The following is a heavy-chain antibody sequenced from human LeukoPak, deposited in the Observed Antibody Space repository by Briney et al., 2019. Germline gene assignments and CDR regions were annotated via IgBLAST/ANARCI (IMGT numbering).Heavy chain of an antibody. CDR3: ARGYGRYWFDP. CDR1: GVSISSSISY. Sequence: SETLSLTCTVSGVSISSSISYWGWIRQPPGKGLEWIGSIYYSGNTYYNASLKSQVSISIDTSKNQFSLRLTSVTAADTAVYYCARGYGRYWFDPWGQGTLVTVSS. V-gene: IGHV4-39*01. D-gene: IGHD4-17*01. CDR2: IYYSGNT. J-gene: IGHJ5*02.